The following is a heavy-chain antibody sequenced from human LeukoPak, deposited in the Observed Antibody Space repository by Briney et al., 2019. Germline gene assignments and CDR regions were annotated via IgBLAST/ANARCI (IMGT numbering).Heavy chain of an antibody. V-gene: IGHV4-59*08. CDR2: IYYSGST. CDR1: GGSISSYY. CDR3: ARTVATGVPFDY. J-gene: IGHJ4*02. D-gene: IGHD4-11*01. Sequence: SETLSLTCTVSGGSISSYYWSWIRQPPGRGLEWIGYIYYSGSTNYNPSLKSRVTISVDTSKNQFSLKLSSVTAADTAVYYCARTVATGVPFDYWGQGTLVTVSS.